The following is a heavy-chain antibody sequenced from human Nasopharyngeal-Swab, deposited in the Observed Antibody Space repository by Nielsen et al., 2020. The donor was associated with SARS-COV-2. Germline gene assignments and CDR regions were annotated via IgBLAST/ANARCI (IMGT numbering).Heavy chain of an antibody. D-gene: IGHD3-10*01. CDR3: ARAYGSGSSTDSYYFDY. CDR2: INPNTGGT. Sequence: ASVKVSCMASGYTFTGYFMHWVRQAPGQGLEWMGRINPNTGGTNYPQKFQGRVTMTRDTSISTVYMELNSLRSDDTVVYYCARAYGSGSSTDSYYFDYWGQGTLVTVSS. J-gene: IGHJ4*02. V-gene: IGHV1-2*05. CDR1: GYTFTGYF.